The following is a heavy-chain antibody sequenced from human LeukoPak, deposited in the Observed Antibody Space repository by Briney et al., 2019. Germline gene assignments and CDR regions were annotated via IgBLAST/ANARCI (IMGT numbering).Heavy chain of an antibody. CDR3: ARGRGIAAAGNSRWFDP. V-gene: IGHV4-30-2*01. CDR2: IYHSGST. CDR1: GGSISSGGYS. J-gene: IGHJ5*02. Sequence: PSQTLSLTCAVSGGSISSGGYSWSWIRQPPGKGLEWIGYIYHSGSTYYNPSLKSQVTISVDRSKNQFSLKLSSVTAADAAVYYCARGRGIAAAGNSRWFDPWGQGTLVTVSS. D-gene: IGHD6-13*01.